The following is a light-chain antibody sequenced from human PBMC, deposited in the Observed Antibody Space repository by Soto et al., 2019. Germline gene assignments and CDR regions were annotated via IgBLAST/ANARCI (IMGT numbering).Light chain of an antibody. J-gene: IGKJ4*01. CDR3: KQSYSTPLT. V-gene: IGKV1-39*01. CDR1: QSISSY. CDR2: AAS. Sequence: DIQMTQSPSSLSASVGDRVTITCRASQSISSYLNWYQQKPGKAPKLLIYAASSLQSGVPSRFSGSGSGTDFTLTISSLQPEDFATYYFKQSYSTPLTFGGGTKVEIK.